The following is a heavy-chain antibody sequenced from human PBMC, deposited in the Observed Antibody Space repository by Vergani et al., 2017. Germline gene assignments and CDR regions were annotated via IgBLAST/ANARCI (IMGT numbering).Heavy chain of an antibody. CDR3: AKVGRSEVAGTFGAFDI. D-gene: IGHD6-19*01. CDR1: GFTFNSYW. Sequence: EVQLVESGGGLVQPGGSLRLSCAASGFTFNSYWMTWVRQAPGKGLEWVSTLSASDRRTHYADSVKGRFTISRDISKNTLFLHMNSLRPEDTAVYYCAKVGRSEVAGTFGAFDIWGQGTMVTVSS. CDR2: LSASDRRT. V-gene: IGHV3-23*04. J-gene: IGHJ3*02.